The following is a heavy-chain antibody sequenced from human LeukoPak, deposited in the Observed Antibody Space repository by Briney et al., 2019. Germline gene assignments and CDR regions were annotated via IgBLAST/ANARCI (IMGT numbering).Heavy chain of an antibody. Sequence: GGSLRLSCAASGFTFNSYAMSWVRQAPEKGLEWVATISVSGGGTYYADSVKGRFTISRDDSKNTLYLQMNSLRAEDTAVYYCAKDLGRYRNNYFDYWSQGTLVTVSS. CDR3: AKDLGRYRNNYFDY. D-gene: IGHD1-26*01. CDR1: GFTFNSYA. J-gene: IGHJ4*02. CDR2: ISVSGGGT. V-gene: IGHV3-23*01.